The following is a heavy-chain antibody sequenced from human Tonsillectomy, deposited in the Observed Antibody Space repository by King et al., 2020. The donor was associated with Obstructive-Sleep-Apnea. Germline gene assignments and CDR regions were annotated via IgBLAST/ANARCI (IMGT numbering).Heavy chain of an antibody. CDR3: ARRDDY. V-gene: IGHV4-34*01. Sequence: VQLQQWGAGLLKPSETLSLTCAVDGGSFSGHSWSWIRQPPGKGLEWIGVINHSGSTNYNPSLESRVAISLDTSKNQFSLKLSSVTAADTAVYYCARRDDYWGQGTLVTVSS. CDR2: INHSGST. CDR1: GGSFSGHS. J-gene: IGHJ4*02.